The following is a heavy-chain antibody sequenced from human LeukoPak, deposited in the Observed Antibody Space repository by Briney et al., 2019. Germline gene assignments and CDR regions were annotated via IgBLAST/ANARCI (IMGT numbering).Heavy chain of an antibody. CDR3: AKDVLTGYEDAFDI. D-gene: IGHD3-9*01. V-gene: IGHV3-30*04. Sequence: GGSLRLSCAASGFTFSSYAMHWVRQAPGKGLEWVAVISYDGSNKYYADSVKGRFTISRDNSKNTLYLQMNSLRAEDTAVYYCAKDVLTGYEDAFDIWGQGTMVTVSS. CDR1: GFTFSSYA. CDR2: ISYDGSNK. J-gene: IGHJ3*02.